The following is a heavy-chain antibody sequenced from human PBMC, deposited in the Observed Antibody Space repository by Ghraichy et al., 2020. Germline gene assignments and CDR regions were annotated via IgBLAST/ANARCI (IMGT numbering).Heavy chain of an antibody. V-gene: IGHV3-33*01. CDR1: GFTFSSYG. D-gene: IGHD4-17*01. CDR2: IWYDGSNK. Sequence: GGSLRLSCAASGFTFSSYGMHWVRQAPGKGLEWVAVIWYDGSNKYYADSVKGRFTISRDNSKNTLYLQMNSLRAEDTAVYYCARAIGDYDQNFYGMDVWGQGTTVTVSS. J-gene: IGHJ6*02. CDR3: ARAIGDYDQNFYGMDV.